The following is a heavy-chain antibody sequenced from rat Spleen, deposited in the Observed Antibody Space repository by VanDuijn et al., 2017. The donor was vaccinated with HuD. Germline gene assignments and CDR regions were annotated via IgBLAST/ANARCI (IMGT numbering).Heavy chain of an antibody. Sequence: EVRLVESGGGLVQPGRSLKLSCVASGFTFNNYWMTWIRQAPGKGLEWVACISDTGGNTYYLDSVKGRFTISRDNAKSALYLQMDSLRSEDTATYYCARRYYSSYIYNWYFDFWGPGTMVTVSS. D-gene: IGHD1-2*01. V-gene: IGHV5-31*01. CDR3: ARRYYSSYIYNWYFDF. J-gene: IGHJ1*01. CDR2: ISDTGGNT. CDR1: GFTFNNYW.